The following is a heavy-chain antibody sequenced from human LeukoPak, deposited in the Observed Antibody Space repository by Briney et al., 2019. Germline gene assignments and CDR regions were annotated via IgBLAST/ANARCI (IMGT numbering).Heavy chain of an antibody. CDR3: AKDPPYRRYCSGGSCRDY. CDR2: IRGSGGST. J-gene: IGHJ4*02. D-gene: IGHD2-15*01. Sequence: GGSLRLSCAASGFTFSSYAMSWVRQAPGKGLEWVSAIRGSGGSTYYADSVKGRFTISRDNSKNTLYLQMNSLRAEDTAVYYCAKDPPYRRYCSGGSCRDYWGQGTLVTVSS. CDR1: GFTFSSYA. V-gene: IGHV3-23*01.